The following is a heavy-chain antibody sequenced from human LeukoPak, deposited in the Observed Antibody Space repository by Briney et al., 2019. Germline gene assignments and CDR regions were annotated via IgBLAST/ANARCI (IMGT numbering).Heavy chain of an antibody. J-gene: IGHJ4*02. D-gene: IGHD2-2*02. CDR1: GYTFTSYG. CDR2: ISAYNGNT. Sequence: GASVKVSCKASGYTFTSYGISWVRQAPGQGLEWMGWISAYNGNTNYAQKLQGRVTMTTDTSTSTAYMELRSLRSDDTAMYYCARVGEKYQLLYPFGYWGQGTLVTVSS. V-gene: IGHV1-18*01. CDR3: ARVGEKYQLLYPFGY.